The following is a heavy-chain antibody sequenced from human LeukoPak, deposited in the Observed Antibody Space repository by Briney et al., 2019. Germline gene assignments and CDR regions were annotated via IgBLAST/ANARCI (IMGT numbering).Heavy chain of an antibody. CDR3: ARDRRGGSCDRCGDWFDP. CDR1: GFTFSSYG. D-gene: IGHD2-15*01. V-gene: IGHV3-30*02. J-gene: IGHJ5*02. Sequence: PGGSLRLSCAASGFTFSSYGMHWVRQAPGKGLEWVAFIRYDGSNKYYADSVKGRFTISRDNSKNTLYLQMNSLRVEDTAVYYCARDRRGGSCDRCGDWFDPWGQGTLVTVSS. CDR2: IRYDGSNK.